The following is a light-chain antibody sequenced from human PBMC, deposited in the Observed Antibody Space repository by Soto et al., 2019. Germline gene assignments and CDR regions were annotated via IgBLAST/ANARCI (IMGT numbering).Light chain of an antibody. J-gene: IGKJ2*01. Sequence: DIQMTQSPSSVSASVGDTVTITCRASQGIRNWLAWYQQKPGKAPKLLIDAASRLQSGVPSRFRGSGSGTDFTLTISSLQSEDFATYYCQQPDSFPYTFGQGTKLEIK. CDR1: QGIRNW. CDR3: QQPDSFPYT. CDR2: AAS. V-gene: IGKV1-12*01.